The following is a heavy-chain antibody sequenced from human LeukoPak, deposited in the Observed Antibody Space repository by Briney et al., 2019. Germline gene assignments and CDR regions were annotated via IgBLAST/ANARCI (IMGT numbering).Heavy chain of an antibody. Sequence: SVKVSCKVSGYTGIELSMQWVRQAPGQGLEWMGRIIPILGIANYAQKFQGRVTITADKSTSTAYMELSSLRSEDTAVYYCARLPDCSSTSCYLGDWFDPWGQGTLVTVSS. CDR2: IIPILGIA. CDR1: GYTGIELS. J-gene: IGHJ5*02. V-gene: IGHV1-69*02. CDR3: ARLPDCSSTSCYLGDWFDP. D-gene: IGHD2-2*01.